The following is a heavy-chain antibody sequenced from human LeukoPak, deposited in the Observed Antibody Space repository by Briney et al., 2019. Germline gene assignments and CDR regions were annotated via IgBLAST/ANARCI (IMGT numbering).Heavy chain of an antibody. J-gene: IGHJ3*02. CDR1: GFTFSSYG. CDR2: IWYNGSNK. D-gene: IGHD5-18*01. Sequence: GGSLRLSCAASGFTFSSYGMHWVRQAPGKGLEWVAVIWYNGSNKYYADSVKGRFTTSRDNSKNTLYLQMNSLRAEDTAVYYCARLSVDTARDPADAFDIWGQGTMVAVSS. CDR3: ARLSVDTARDPADAFDI. V-gene: IGHV3-33*01.